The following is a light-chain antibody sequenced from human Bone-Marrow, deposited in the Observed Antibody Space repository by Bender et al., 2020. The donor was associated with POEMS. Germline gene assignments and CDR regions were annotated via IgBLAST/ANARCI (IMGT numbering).Light chain of an antibody. J-gene: IGLJ3*02. Sequence: QSALTQPPSASGSLGESITISCTGTSSDVGAYDYVSWFQHHPGKAPKLMIYAVSNRPSGVSNRFSASKSGNTASLTISGLQADDEADYYCSSFTSSSTLVFGGGTKLTVL. CDR1: SSDVGAYDY. V-gene: IGLV2-14*03. CDR3: SSFTSSSTLV. CDR2: AVS.